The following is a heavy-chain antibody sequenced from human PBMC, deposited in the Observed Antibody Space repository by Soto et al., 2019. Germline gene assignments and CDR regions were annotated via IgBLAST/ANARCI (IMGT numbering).Heavy chain of an antibody. CDR1: GGSISSGDYY. V-gene: IGHV4-30-4*01. J-gene: IGHJ4*02. CDR2: IYYSGST. CDR3: ARVRQLWLRPHFDY. D-gene: IGHD5-18*01. Sequence: PSETLSLTCTVSGGSISSGDYYWSWIRQPPGKGLEWIGYIYYSGSTYYNPSLKSRVTISVDTSKNQFSLKLSSVTAADTAVYYCARVRQLWLRPHFDYWGQGTLVTVSS.